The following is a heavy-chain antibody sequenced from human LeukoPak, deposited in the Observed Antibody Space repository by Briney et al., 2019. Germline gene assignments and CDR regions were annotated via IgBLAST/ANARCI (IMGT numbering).Heavy chain of an antibody. CDR1: GGSFSGYY. V-gene: IGHV4-34*01. CDR2: INHSGST. J-gene: IGHJ4*02. CDR3: ARKQQLVTGNFDY. D-gene: IGHD6-13*01. Sequence: SETLSLTCAVYGGSFSGYYWSWIRQPPGKGLEWIGEINHSGSTNYNPSLKSRVTISVDTSKSQFSLKLSSVTAADTAVYYCARKQQLVTGNFDYWGQGTLVTVSS.